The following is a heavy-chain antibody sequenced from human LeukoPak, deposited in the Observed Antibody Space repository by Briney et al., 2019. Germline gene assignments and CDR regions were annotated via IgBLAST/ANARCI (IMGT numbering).Heavy chain of an antibody. V-gene: IGHV4-59*01. J-gene: IGHJ4*02. CDR1: GVSLHRSF. D-gene: IGHD3/OR15-3a*01. CDR2: IYSSGTT. CDR3: GRRPAVDGPIDN. Sequence: PSETLSLTCVVSGVSLHRSFWTWVRQPPGKGLEWIGRIYSSGTTDYSPSLKSRLTISIDTSKNQFSLRLASITAADTAVYFCGRRPAVDGPIDNWGQGILVAVSS.